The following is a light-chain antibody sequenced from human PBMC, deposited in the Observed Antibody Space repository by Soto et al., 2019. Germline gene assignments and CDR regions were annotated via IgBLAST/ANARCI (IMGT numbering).Light chain of an antibody. J-gene: IGLJ2*01. V-gene: IGLV2-11*01. CDR3: CSYAGNYILV. CDR1: SSDVGGYNY. CDR2: DVS. Sequence: QSALTQPPSVSGSPGQSVTISCTGTSSDVGGYNYVSWYQQHPGKAPKLMIYDVSKRPSEVPDRFSGSKSGNTASLTISGLQAEDEADYYCCSYAGNYILVFGGGTKLTVL.